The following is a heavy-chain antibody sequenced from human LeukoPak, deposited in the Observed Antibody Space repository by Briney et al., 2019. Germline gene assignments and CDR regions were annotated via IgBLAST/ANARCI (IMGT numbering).Heavy chain of an antibody. CDR2: MTPSGSHI. CDR3: ARDSAGNDY. D-gene: IGHD6-13*01. Sequence: PGGSLRLSCEVSGFIATVKGLTWVRQAPGRGLEWVSSMTPSGSHIYYADSVKGRFTMSRDNAKNTLYLEMNSLRAEDTAMYYCARDSAGNDYWGQGTLVTVSS. J-gene: IGHJ4*02. V-gene: IGHV3-21*01. CDR1: GFIATVKG.